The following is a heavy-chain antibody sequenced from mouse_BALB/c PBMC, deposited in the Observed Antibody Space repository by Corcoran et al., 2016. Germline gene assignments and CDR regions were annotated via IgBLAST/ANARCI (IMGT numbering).Heavy chain of an antibody. CDR2: IDPANGNT. CDR1: GFNIKDTY. CDR3: ARGDGYFDV. Sequence: EVQLQQSGAELVKPGASVKLSCTASGFNIKDTYMHWVKQRPEQGLEWIGRIDPANGNTKYDPKFQGKATITADTSSNTAYLQRSSLTSEDTAVYYCARGDGYFDVWGAGTAVTVSS. D-gene: IGHD3-3*01. V-gene: IGHV14-3*02. J-gene: IGHJ1*01.